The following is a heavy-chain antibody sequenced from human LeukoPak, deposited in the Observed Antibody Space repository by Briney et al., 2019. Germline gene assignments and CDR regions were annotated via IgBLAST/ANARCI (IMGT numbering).Heavy chain of an antibody. J-gene: IGHJ4*02. V-gene: IGHV4-59*01. CDR2: IYLSGST. Sequence: PSETLSLTCTVSGGSISNYYWSWIRQPPGKGLEWIGYIYLSGSTTYNPSLKSRVTISVDTSKNQFSLKLTSVTPADTAVYYCARCPIALAPPHFDYWGQGTLVTVSS. CDR3: ARCPIALAPPHFDY. CDR1: GGSISNYY. D-gene: IGHD6-19*01.